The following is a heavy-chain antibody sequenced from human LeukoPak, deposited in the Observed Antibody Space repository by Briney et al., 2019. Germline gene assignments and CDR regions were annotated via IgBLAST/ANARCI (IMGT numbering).Heavy chain of an antibody. D-gene: IGHD3-10*01. CDR2: ISSSGSTI. CDR1: GFTFSTYA. V-gene: IGHV3-48*04. J-gene: IGHJ3*02. CDR3: AREVGYGSGEDAFDI. Sequence: GGSLRLSCAASGFTFSTYAMHWVRQAPGKGLEWVSYISSSGSTIYYADSVKGRFTISRDNAKNSLYLQMNSLRAEDTAVYYCAREVGYGSGEDAFDIWGQGTMVIVSS.